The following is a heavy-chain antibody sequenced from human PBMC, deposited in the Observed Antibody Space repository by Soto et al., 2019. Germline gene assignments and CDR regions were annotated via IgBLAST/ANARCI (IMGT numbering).Heavy chain of an antibody. V-gene: IGHV3-23*01. CDR2: ISGSGGST. J-gene: IGHJ4*02. CDR1: GFTFSSYA. Sequence: HHGGSLRLSCAASGFTFSSYAMSWVRQAPGKGLEWVSAISGSGGSTYYAGSVKGRFTISRDNSKNTLYLQMNSLRAEDTAVYYCAKVGYSYGYDYWGQGTLVTVSS. D-gene: IGHD5-18*01. CDR3: AKVGYSYGYDY.